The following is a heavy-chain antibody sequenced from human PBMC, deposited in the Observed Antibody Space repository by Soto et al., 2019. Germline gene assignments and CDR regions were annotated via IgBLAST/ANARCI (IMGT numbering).Heavy chain of an antibody. CDR1: GYIFTDYG. CDR2: ISTYNGNT. Sequence: GASVKVSCKASGYIFTDYGVSWVRQAPGQGLEWMGWISTYNGNTNYAQKLQGRVTMTTDTSTSTVYIELRSLRSDDTAVYYCARSEETYNDVLTGMDLYYYYLGMVVWGQGTTVTVSS. J-gene: IGHJ6*02. D-gene: IGHD3-9*01. CDR3: ARSEETYNDVLTGMDLYYYYLGMVV. V-gene: IGHV1-18*01.